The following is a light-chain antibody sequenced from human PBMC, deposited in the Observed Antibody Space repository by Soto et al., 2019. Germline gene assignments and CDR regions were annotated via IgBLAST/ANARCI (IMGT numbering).Light chain of an antibody. CDR3: QQYHIYSWT. V-gene: IGKV1-5*03. CDR2: RAS. CDR1: LDIGTC. J-gene: IGKJ1*01. Sequence: IQMTQSASTRSASXGDRVTISCRDSLDIGTCLAWYQQKPEXAPKVLXYRASHLEAGGPSRFSASGSGTEFSRTINSLQADDFATYYGQQYHIYSWTFGQGTKVDIK.